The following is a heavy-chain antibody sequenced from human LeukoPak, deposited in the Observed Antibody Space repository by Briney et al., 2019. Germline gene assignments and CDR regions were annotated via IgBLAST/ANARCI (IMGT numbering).Heavy chain of an antibody. V-gene: IGHV1-2*02. CDR1: GYTFTGYY. D-gene: IGHD6-13*01. J-gene: IGHJ5*02. CDR3: AGRDSSSWLNWFDP. CDR2: INPNSGGT. Sequence: GASVKVSCKASGYTFTGYYMHWVRQAPGQGLEWMGWINPNSGGTNYAQKFQGRVTMTRDTSISTAYMELSRLRSDDTAVYYCAGRDSSSWLNWFDPWGQGTLVTVSS.